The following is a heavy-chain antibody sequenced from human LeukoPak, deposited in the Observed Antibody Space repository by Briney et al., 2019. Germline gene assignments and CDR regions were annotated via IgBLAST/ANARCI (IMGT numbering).Heavy chain of an antibody. V-gene: IGHV1-69*04. CDR2: IIPILGIA. D-gene: IGHD6-6*01. CDR1: GGTFSSYT. J-gene: IGHJ4*02. Sequence: SVKVSCKASGGTFSSYTISWVRQAPGQGLEWMGRIIPILGIANYAQKFQGRATITADKSTSTAYMELSSLRSEDTAVYCCAREEARPNGDYWGQGTLVTVSS. CDR3: AREEARPNGDY.